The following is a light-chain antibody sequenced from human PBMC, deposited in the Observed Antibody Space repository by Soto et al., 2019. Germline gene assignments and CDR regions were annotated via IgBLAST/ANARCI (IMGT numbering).Light chain of an antibody. CDR1: QSVSSN. CDR2: GAS. CDR3: QQYNNWPPPIT. Sequence: EIIVTQSPATLSVSPGERATLSCSASQSVSSNLAWYQQKPGQAPRLLIYGASTRATDIPARFSGSGSGTDFTLTISSLQSEDFAVYYCQQYNNWPPPITFGQGTRLEIK. V-gene: IGKV3-15*01. J-gene: IGKJ5*01.